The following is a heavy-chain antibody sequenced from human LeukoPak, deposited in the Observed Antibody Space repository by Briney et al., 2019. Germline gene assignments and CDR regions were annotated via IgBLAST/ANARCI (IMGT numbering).Heavy chain of an antibody. CDR1: GGSISSYY. J-gene: IGHJ4*02. CDR3: ARVFGYWSGWQIDY. D-gene: IGHD6-19*01. Sequence: PSETLSLTCTVSGGSISSYYWSWIRQPPGKGLEWIGYIYYTGSTNYNPSLKSRVTISLDTSKNQFSLRLSSVTAADTAVYYCARVFGYWSGWQIDYWGQGTLVTVSS. V-gene: IGHV4-59*08. CDR2: IYYTGST.